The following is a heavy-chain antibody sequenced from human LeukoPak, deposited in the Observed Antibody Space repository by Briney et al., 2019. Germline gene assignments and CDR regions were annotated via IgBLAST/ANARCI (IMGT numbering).Heavy chain of an antibody. J-gene: IGHJ4*02. V-gene: IGHV4-34*01. CDR3: ARVHGHNLGTLDY. CDR1: GGPFSGDY. Sequence: PSETLSLICAVYGGPFSGDYWSWIRQPPGKGLQWIGEINHSGNTNNNPSLKSRVTMSVDTSKNQLSPNLASVTAADTAVYYCARVHGHNLGTLDYWGQGILVTVSS. CDR2: INHSGNT. D-gene: IGHD5-24*01.